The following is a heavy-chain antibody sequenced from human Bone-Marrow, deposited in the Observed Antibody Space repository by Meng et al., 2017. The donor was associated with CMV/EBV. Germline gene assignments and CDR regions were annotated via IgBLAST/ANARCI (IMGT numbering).Heavy chain of an antibody. J-gene: IGHJ5*01. V-gene: IGHV6-1*01. D-gene: IGHD1-7*01. CDR2: TYYRSRWFN. CDR3: ARNPGTSQTWFDS. CDR1: GDSVSRHSAA. Sequence: SGDSVSRHSAAWNWIRPSPSRGLEWLGRTYYRSRWFNDFAVSVRSRVTINSDTSKNQFSLHLTSVTPEDTALYFCARNPGTSQTWFDSWGQGTLVTVSS.